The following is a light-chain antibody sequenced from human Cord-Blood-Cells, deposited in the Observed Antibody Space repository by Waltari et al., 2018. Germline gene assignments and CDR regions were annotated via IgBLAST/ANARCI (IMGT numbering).Light chain of an antibody. J-gene: IGKJ2*01. CDR3: QQYNSYSYT. V-gene: IGKV1-5*01. Sequence: DIQMTQSPSTLSASVGDRVTITCRASQSISSWLAWYQQKPGKAPKLLIYDASSLESGVPSRFSGRGSGTEFTLTISSLQPDDFATYYCQQYNSYSYTFGHGTKLEIK. CDR2: DAS. CDR1: QSISSW.